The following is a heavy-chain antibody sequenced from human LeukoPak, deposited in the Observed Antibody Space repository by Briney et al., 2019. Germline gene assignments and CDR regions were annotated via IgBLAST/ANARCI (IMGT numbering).Heavy chain of an antibody. D-gene: IGHD2-2*01. J-gene: IGHJ5*02. CDR1: GFTFSSYG. CDR3: AKDRVPAAIRGGNWFDP. CDR2: IWYDGSNK. Sequence: GRSLRLSCAASGFTFSSYGMHWVRQAPGKGLEWVAVIWYDGSNKYYADSVKGRFTISRDNSKNTLSLQMNSLRAEDTAVYYCAKDRVPAAIRGGNWFDPWGQGTLVTVSS. V-gene: IGHV3-33*06.